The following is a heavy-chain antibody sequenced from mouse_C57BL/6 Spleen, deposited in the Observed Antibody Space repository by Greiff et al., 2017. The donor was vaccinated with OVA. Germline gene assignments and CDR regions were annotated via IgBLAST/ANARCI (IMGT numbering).Heavy chain of an antibody. CDR2: IYPGDGDT. CDR1: GYAFSSYW. Sequence: VKLQESGAELVKPGASVKISCKASGYAFSSYWMNWVKQRPGKGLEWIGQIYPGDGDTNYNGKFKGKATLTADKSSSTAYMQLSSLTSEDSAVYFCATGTEFAYWGQGTLVTVSA. CDR3: ATGTEFAY. V-gene: IGHV1-80*01. D-gene: IGHD3-3*01. J-gene: IGHJ3*01.